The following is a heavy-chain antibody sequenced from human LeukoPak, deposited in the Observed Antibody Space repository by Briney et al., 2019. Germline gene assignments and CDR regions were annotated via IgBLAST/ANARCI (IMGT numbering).Heavy chain of an antibody. V-gene: IGHV3-33*01. J-gene: IGHJ4*02. Sequence: PGGSLRLSCAASGFTFSSYGMHWVRQAPGKGLEWVAVMWYDGSNKYYADSVKGRFTISRDNSKNTLYLQMNSLRAEDTAVYYCARDRYSSSWYLGDWGQGTLVTVSS. D-gene: IGHD6-13*01. CDR3: ARDRYSSSWYLGD. CDR2: MWYDGSNK. CDR1: GFTFSSYG.